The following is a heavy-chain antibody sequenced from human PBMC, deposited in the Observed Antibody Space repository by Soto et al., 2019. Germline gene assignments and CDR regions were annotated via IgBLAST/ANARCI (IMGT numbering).Heavy chain of an antibody. V-gene: IGHV3-23*01. D-gene: IGHD6-6*01. CDR1: EFTFSSYA. CDR3: ARGPYTSSSEWFDP. CDR2: ISGSGDRT. Sequence: EVQVLESGGGLVQPGGSLRLSCVAAEFTFSSYAMGWVRQAPGKGLEWVSSISGSGDRTYYADSVKGRFTISRDNSKNTLYLQMNSPRVEDTAVYYCARGPYTSSSEWFDPWGQGTLVTVSS. J-gene: IGHJ5*02.